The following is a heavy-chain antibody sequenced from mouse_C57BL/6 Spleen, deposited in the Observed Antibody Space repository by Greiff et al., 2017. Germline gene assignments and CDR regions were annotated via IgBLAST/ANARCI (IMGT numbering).Heavy chain of an antibody. CDR3: ARPYYYGSSPWYFDV. J-gene: IGHJ1*03. Sequence: VQLKQSGPELVKPGASVKIPCKASGYTFTDYNMDWVQQSPGKSLEWIGDINPNNGGTIYNQKFKGKATLTVDKSSSTAYMQLRSLTSEDTAVYYCARPYYYGSSPWYFDVWGTGTTVTVSS. V-gene: IGHV1-18*01. CDR1: GYTFTDYN. CDR2: INPNNGGT. D-gene: IGHD1-1*01.